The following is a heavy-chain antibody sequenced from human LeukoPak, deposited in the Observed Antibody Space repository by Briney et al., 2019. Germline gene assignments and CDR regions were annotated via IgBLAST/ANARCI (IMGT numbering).Heavy chain of an antibody. V-gene: IGHV1-46*01. CDR1: GYTFPSYF. CDR2: INPTGGST. CDR3: PRTAARRFDY. Sequence: GASVKVSCKASGYTFPSYFMHWVRQAPGQGLEWMGIINPTGGSTTYAQKFQGRVTMTRDTSTSTVYMELSSLRSDDTAVYYCPRTAARRFDYWGQGTLVTVSS. J-gene: IGHJ4*02. D-gene: IGHD6-6*01.